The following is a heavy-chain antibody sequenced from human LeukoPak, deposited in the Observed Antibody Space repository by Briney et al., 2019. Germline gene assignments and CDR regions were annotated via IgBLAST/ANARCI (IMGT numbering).Heavy chain of an antibody. CDR3: TTVMITFGGVIPNY. Sequence: GGSLRLSCAASGFTFSNAWMNWVRQAPGKGLEWVGRIKSKTDGSTADYAEPVKGRFTISRDDSKTTLYLQMNDLKTEDTAVYYCTTVMITFGGVIPNYWGQGTLVTVSS. CDR1: GFTFSNAW. CDR2: IKSKTDGSTA. J-gene: IGHJ4*02. D-gene: IGHD3-16*02. V-gene: IGHV3-15*01.